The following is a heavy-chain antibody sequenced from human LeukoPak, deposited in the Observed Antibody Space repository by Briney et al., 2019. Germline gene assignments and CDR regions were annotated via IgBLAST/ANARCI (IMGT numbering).Heavy chain of an antibody. CDR1: GYTFTSYG. D-gene: IGHD3-22*01. Sequence: ASVKVSCTASGYTFTSYGISWVRQAPGQGLEWMGWISAYNGNTNYAQKLQGRVTMTTDTSTSTAYMELRSLRSDDTAVYYCASSTQYYYDSSGFGFLDPWGQGTLVTVSS. CDR2: ISAYNGNT. J-gene: IGHJ5*02. V-gene: IGHV1-18*01. CDR3: ASSTQYYYDSSGFGFLDP.